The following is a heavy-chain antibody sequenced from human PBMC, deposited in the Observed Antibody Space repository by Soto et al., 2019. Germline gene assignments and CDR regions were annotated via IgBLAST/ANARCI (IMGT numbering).Heavy chain of an antibody. V-gene: IGHV1-3*01. CDR3: AVVFYYYGSGSDS. J-gene: IGHJ5*02. D-gene: IGHD3-10*01. Sequence: QVQLVQSGAEVKKPGASEKIPCKASGYNFTDYALHWVRQAPGQGLEWMGWINPDNSNTKYSQKFQGRVTISSDTSANTAYMELRSLTSEDTAVYYCAVVFYYYGSGSDSWGQGTLVIASS. CDR2: INPDNSNT. CDR1: GYNFTDYA.